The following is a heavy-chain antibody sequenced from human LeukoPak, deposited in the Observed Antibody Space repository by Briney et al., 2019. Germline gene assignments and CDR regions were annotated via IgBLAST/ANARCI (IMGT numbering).Heavy chain of an antibody. Sequence: GGSLRLSCAASGFTFSSYAMSWVRQAPGKGLEWVSAISGSGGSTYYADSVKGRFTISRDNSKNTLYLQMNSLRAEDTAVYYCASAYYDFWSGYYAYYYYGMDVWGQGTTVTVSS. CDR1: GFTFSSYA. V-gene: IGHV3-23*01. CDR2: ISGSGGST. J-gene: IGHJ6*02. CDR3: ASAYYDFWSGYYAYYYYGMDV. D-gene: IGHD3-3*01.